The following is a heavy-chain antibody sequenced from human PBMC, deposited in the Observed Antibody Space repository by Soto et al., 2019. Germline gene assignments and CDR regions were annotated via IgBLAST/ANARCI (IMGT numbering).Heavy chain of an antibody. V-gene: IGHV3-33*01. CDR3: ARDYYSNYAGYYYYYYMDV. Sequence: GGSLRLSCAASGFTFSSYGMPWVRQAPGKGLEWVAVIWYDGSNKYYAASVKGRFTISRDNSKNTLYLQMNSLRAEDTAVYYCARDYYSNYAGYYYYYYMDVWGKGTTVTVSS. J-gene: IGHJ6*03. CDR1: GFTFSSYG. D-gene: IGHD4-4*01. CDR2: IWYDGSNK.